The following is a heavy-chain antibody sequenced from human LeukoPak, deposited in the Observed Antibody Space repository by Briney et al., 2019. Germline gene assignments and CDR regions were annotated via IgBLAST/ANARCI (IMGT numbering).Heavy chain of an antibody. CDR3: ARRRRLGPSLDC. V-gene: IGHV4-59*05. Sequence: SETLSLTCAVYEGSFTNYYWSWIRQPPGKGLEWIGSVYYSGTTYYNTSFKSRITISVDTSKTVLSLKLTSVTAADTAVYFCARRRRLGPSLDCWGQGTLVAVSS. J-gene: IGHJ4*02. CDR1: EGSFTNYY. CDR2: VYYSGTT. D-gene: IGHD1-26*01.